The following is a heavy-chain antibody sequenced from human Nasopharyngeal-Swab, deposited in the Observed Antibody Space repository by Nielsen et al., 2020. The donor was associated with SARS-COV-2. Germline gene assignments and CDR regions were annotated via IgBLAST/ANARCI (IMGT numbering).Heavy chain of an antibody. J-gene: IGHJ4*02. CDR2: IYPGDSDT. Sequence: GESLKIYCKGSGYSFTSYWIGWVRQMRGKGLEWVGIIYPGDSDTRYSPSFQGQVTISADKSISTAYLQWSSLKASDTAMYYCARRVGYCSGGSCYFDYWGQGTLVTVSS. CDR3: ARRVGYCSGGSCYFDY. V-gene: IGHV5-51*01. D-gene: IGHD2-15*01. CDR1: GYSFTSYW.